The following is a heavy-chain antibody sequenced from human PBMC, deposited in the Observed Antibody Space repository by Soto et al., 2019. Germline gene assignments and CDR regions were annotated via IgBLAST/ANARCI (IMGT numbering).Heavy chain of an antibody. V-gene: IGHV4-61*08. D-gene: IGHD3-22*01. CDR2: ISYSGST. Sequence: SDTLSLTFTVSGGSVRSGDYFCSCLRQSQGKRLEWIAYISYSGSTNYNPSLTSRATISVDTSKSQVSLTLTSITAADAALYYCARSCNYYFFGFDVWGPGAAAPVSS. CDR1: GGSVRSGDYF. J-gene: IGHJ6*02. CDR3: ARSCNYYFFGFDV.